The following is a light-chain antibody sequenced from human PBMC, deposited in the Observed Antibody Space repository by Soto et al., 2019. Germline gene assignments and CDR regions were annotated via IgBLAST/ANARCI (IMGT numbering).Light chain of an antibody. Sequence: IVLTQPPAPLSLSPGERATLSCRASQGINRHLAWYRQKPGQAPRLLIYDASNRATGIPARFSGSGSGTAFTLTISSLEPEDFGVYYWQQRSNWPPVTFGGGTNVEIK. CDR1: QGINRH. CDR3: QQRSNWPPVT. J-gene: IGKJ4*01. CDR2: DAS. V-gene: IGKV3-11*01.